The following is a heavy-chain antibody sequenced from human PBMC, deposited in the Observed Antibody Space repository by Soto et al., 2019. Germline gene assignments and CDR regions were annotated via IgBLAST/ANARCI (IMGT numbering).Heavy chain of an antibody. CDR3: ARVPDR. D-gene: IGHD2-2*01. Sequence: SETLSLTCAVSGDTISSGGYSWSWIRQPPGKGLEWIGYIYHSGSTYYNPSLKSRVTISVDRSKNQFSLKLSSVTAADTAVYYCARVPDRWGQGTLVTVSS. V-gene: IGHV4-30-2*01. CDR1: GDTISSGGYS. CDR2: IYHSGST. J-gene: IGHJ5*02.